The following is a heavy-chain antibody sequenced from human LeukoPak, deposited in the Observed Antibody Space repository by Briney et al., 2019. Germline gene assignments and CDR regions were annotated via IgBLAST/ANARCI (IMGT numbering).Heavy chain of an antibody. CDR1: GYTFTGYY. CDR2: INPNSGGT. D-gene: IGHD2-2*01. V-gene: IGHV1-2*02. CDR3: ARDIVVVPAAVPYY. Sequence: ASVKVSCKASGYTFTGYYMHWVRQAPGQGLEWMGWINPNSGGTNYAQKFQGRVTMTRDTSISTAYMELSRLRSDDTAVYYCARDIVVVPAAVPYYWGQGTLVTVSS. J-gene: IGHJ4*02.